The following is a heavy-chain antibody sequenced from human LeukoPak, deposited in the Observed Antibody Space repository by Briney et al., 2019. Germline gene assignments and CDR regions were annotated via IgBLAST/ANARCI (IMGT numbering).Heavy chain of an antibody. CDR3: ARVMLTMIEDAFDI. Sequence: PGGSLRLSCAASGFTFSRYSMNWVRQAPGKGLEWVSSISSSSSYIYYADSVKGRFTISRHNAKNSLYLQMNSLRSEDTAVYYCARVMLTMIEDAFDIWGQGTMVTVSS. D-gene: IGHD3-22*01. CDR1: GFTFSRYS. J-gene: IGHJ3*02. V-gene: IGHV3-21*04. CDR2: ISSSSSYI.